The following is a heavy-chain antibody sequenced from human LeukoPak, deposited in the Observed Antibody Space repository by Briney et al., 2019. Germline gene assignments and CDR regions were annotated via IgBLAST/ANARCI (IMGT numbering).Heavy chain of an antibody. CDR3: ARLAGVHDYSNYGQFGY. Sequence: GGSLILSCAASGFSFSGYSMNWVRQAPGKGLDWVSYISSGSRTIFYADSVKGRFTISRDNAKNSLYLQMNSLRAEDMAVYYGARLAGVHDYSNYGQFGYWGQGTLVTVSS. CDR2: ISSGSRTI. J-gene: IGHJ4*02. CDR1: GFSFSGYS. D-gene: IGHD4-11*01. V-gene: IGHV3-48*04.